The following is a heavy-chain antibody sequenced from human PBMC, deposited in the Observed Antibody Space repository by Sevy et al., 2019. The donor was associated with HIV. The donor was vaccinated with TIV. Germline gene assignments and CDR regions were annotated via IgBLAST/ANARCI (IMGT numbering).Heavy chain of an antibody. CDR2: MNTDGSST. CDR1: GFDFSSHW. Sequence: GGSLRLSCEASGFDFSSHWMQWVRQAPGKGLVWVSRMNTDGSSTKYADSVKGRFTISRDNAKNTLYLELNNLRDEDTALYYCATPRFDFWGPGTLVTVSS. J-gene: IGHJ4*02. CDR3: ATPRFDF. V-gene: IGHV3-74*01.